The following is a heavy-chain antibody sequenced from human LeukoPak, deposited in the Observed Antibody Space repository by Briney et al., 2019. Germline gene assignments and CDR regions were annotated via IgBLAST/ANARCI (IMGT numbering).Heavy chain of an antibody. J-gene: IGHJ4*02. CDR2: IRSKANSYAT. Sequence: GGSLRLSCAASGFTFSGSAMHWVRQASGKGLEWVGRIRSKANSYATAYAASVKGRFTISRDDSKNTAYLQMNSLKTEDTAVYYCTRLYCGGDCYLGYWGQGTLVTVSS. D-gene: IGHD2-21*02. V-gene: IGHV3-73*01. CDR1: GFTFSGSA. CDR3: TRLYCGGDCYLGY.